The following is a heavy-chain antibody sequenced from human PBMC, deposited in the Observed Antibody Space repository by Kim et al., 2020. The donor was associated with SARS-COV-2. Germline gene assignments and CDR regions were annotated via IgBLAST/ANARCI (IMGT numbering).Heavy chain of an antibody. V-gene: IGHV3-30*04. D-gene: IGHD2-15*01. CDR1: GFTFSSYA. CDR2: ISYDGSNK. CDR3: ARSPGYCSGGSCIKW. J-gene: IGHJ4*02. Sequence: GGSLRLSCAASGFTFSSYAMHWVRQAPGKGLEWVAVISYDGSNKYYADSVKGRFTISRDNSKNTLYLQMNSLRAEDTAVYYCARSPGYCSGGSCIKWWGQRALVTVSS.